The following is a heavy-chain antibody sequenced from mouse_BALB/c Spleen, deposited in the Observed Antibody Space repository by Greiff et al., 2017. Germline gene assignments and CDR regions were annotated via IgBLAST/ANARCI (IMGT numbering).Heavy chain of an antibody. D-gene: IGHD1-1*01. CDR3: ARCGDYYGSSPGWFAY. J-gene: IGHJ3*01. V-gene: IGHV1-63*02. CDR1: GYTFTNYW. Sequence: QVQLQQSGAELVRPGTSVKISCKASGYTFTNYWLGWVKQRPGHGLEWIGDIYPGGGYTNYNEKFKGKATLTADTSSSTAYMQLSSLTSEDSAVYFCARCGDYYGSSPGWFAYWGQGTLVTVSA. CDR2: IYPGGGYT.